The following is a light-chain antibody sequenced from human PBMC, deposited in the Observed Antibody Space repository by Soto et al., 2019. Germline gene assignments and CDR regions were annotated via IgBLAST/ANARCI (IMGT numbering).Light chain of an antibody. CDR2: AAS. CDR3: QQLKNYPLT. J-gene: IGKJ4*01. Sequence: DMQTSQSPSSVSASVGDRVSITCRASQDIGDWLAWYQQKPGKAPKLLVYAASSLQSGVPSRFSGSGSGTEFALTISSLQPEDFATYYCQQLKNYPLTFGGGTKVEIK. V-gene: IGKV1-12*01. CDR1: QDIGDW.